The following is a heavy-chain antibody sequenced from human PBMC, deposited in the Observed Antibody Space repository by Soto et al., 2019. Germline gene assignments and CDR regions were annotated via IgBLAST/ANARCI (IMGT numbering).Heavy chain of an antibody. Sequence: QVQLVQSGAEVKKPGSSVKVSCKASGGTFSSYAISWVRQAPGQGLEWMGGIIPIFGTANYAQKFQGRVTINADKATSTAYMERSSMRSEDTAGYYCAMPLLRDDSSGLEIWGQGTMVTVYS. CDR1: GGTFSSYA. J-gene: IGHJ3*02. CDR3: AMPLLRDDSSGLEI. CDR2: IIPIFGTA. D-gene: IGHD3-22*01. V-gene: IGHV1-69*06.